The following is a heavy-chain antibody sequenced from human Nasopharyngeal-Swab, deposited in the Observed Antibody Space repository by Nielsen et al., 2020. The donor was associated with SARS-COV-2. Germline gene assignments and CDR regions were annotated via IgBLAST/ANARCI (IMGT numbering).Heavy chain of an antibody. CDR3: TRDDTYYSSGYYYYGMDV. V-gene: IGHV3-49*03. Sequence: GGSLRLSCTASGFTFGDYAMSWLRQAPGKGLEWVGFIRSKAYGGTTEYAASVKGRFTISRDDSKSIAYLQMNSLKTEDTAVYYCTRDDTYYSSGYYYYGMDVWGQGTTVTVSS. CDR1: GFTFGDYA. CDR2: IRSKAYGGTT. D-gene: IGHD6-19*01. J-gene: IGHJ6*02.